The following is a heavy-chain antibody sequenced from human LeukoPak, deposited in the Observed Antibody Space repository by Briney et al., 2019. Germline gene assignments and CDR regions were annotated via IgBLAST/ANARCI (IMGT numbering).Heavy chain of an antibody. CDR1: GYTFTSYY. CDR2: INPSGGST. V-gene: IGHV1-46*01. Sequence: ASVTVSCKASGYTFTSYYMHWVRQAPGQGLEWMGIINPSGGSTSYAQKFQGRVTMTRDMSTSTVYMELSSLRSEDTAVYYCARANYYYDSSGYPAAFDIWGQGTMVTVSS. J-gene: IGHJ3*02. CDR3: ARANYYYDSSGYPAAFDI. D-gene: IGHD3-22*01.